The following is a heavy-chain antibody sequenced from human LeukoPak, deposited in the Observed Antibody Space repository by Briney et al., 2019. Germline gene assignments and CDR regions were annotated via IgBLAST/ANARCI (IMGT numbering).Heavy chain of an antibody. CDR2: IISIFGTA. CDR1: GGTFSSYA. V-gene: IGHV1-69*05. D-gene: IGHD3-10*01. J-gene: IGHJ6*03. Sequence: GSSVKVSCKASGGTFSSYAISWVRQAPGQGLEWMGGIISIFGTANYAQKFQGRVTITTDESTSTAYMELSSLRSEDTAVYYCANDTPMVRGVDGIYYYYYDMEVWRKKTTVTVSS. CDR3: ANDTPMVRGVDGIYYYYYDMEV.